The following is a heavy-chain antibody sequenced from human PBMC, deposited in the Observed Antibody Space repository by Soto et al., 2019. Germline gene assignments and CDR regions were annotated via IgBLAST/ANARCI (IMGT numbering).Heavy chain of an antibody. Sequence: PSETLSLTCTVSGGSISSGDYYWSWIRQPPGKGLEWIGYIYYSGSTYYNPSLKSRVTISVDTSKNQFSLKLSSVTAADTAVYYCARQVVDYCDSSGLHTYIDYWGQGTLVTVSS. CDR1: GGSISSGDYY. V-gene: IGHV4-30-4*01. CDR3: ARQVVDYCDSSGLHTYIDY. D-gene: IGHD3-22*01. CDR2: IYYSGST. J-gene: IGHJ4*02.